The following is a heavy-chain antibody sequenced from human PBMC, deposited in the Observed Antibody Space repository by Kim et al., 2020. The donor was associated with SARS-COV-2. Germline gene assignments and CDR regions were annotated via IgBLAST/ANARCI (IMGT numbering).Heavy chain of an antibody. Sequence: SETLSPTCTVSGGSFSTSSYYWDWIRQPPGKGLEWIGGFYYTGTMYFNPSLKSRVTISVDTSKKQFSLKLTSVTAADTAVYYCARRSRGDGSPGYWVQGT. CDR2: FYYTGTM. V-gene: IGHV4-39*01. J-gene: IGHJ4*03. CDR3: ARRSRGDGSPGY. CDR1: GGSFSTSSYY. D-gene: IGHD3-16*01.